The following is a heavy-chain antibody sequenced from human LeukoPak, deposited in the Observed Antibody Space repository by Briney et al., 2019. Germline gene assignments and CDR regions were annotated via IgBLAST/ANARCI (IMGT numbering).Heavy chain of an antibody. Sequence: ASVKVSCKASGYTFTGDYIHWVRQAPGQGLEYMRWINPNSRGTNYVQKFQGRVTLTRDTSISTAYMELTRLRSDDTAVYYCVRGGFWSGYPASYYMDVWGTGTTVTVSS. D-gene: IGHD3-3*01. CDR1: GYTFTGDY. J-gene: IGHJ6*03. CDR2: INPNSRGT. CDR3: VRGGFWSGYPASYYMDV. V-gene: IGHV1-2*02.